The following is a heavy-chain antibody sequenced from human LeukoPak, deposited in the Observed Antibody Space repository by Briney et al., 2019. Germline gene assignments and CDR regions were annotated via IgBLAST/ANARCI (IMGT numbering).Heavy chain of an antibody. D-gene: IGHD3-10*01. CDR2: VNPDRGDT. CDR1: GYSFTANY. Sequence: GASVKVSCKASGYSFTANYIHWVRQAPGQGLEWMGWVNPDRGDTNYAQKFQDWVTMTIDTSINTAYMELNRLTSGDTAVYYCARGTSMLRGVRDDAFDIWGQGTMVTVSS. V-gene: IGHV1-2*04. J-gene: IGHJ3*02. CDR3: ARGTSMLRGVRDDAFDI.